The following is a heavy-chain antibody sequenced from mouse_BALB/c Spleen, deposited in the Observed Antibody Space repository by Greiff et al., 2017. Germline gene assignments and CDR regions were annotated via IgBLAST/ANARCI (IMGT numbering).Heavy chain of an antibody. J-gene: IGHJ1*01. CDR1: GYTFSSYW. CDR3: AEGKLRLRYFDV. V-gene: IGHV1-9*01. D-gene: IGHD1-2*01. Sequence: QVQLKESGAELMKPGASVKISCKATGYTFSSYWIEWVKQRPGHGLEWIGEILPGSGSTNYNEKFKGKATFTADTSSNTAYMQLSSLTSEDSAVYYCAEGKLRLRYFDVWGAGTTVTVSS. CDR2: ILPGSGST.